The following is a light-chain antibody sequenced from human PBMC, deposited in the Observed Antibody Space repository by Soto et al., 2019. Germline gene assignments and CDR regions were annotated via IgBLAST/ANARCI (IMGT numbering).Light chain of an antibody. CDR1: QSVSSTY. Sequence: MLTQSPGTLSLSPGERATLSCRASQSVSSTYLAWYQQKPGQAPRLLIYGASSRATGIPDRFSGSGSGTDFTLTISRLEPEDFAVYYCQQFGSSPRTFGQGTKVDIK. CDR2: GAS. CDR3: QQFGSSPRT. J-gene: IGKJ1*01. V-gene: IGKV3-20*01.